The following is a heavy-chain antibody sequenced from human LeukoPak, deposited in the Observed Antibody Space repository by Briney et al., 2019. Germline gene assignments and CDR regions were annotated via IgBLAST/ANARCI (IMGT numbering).Heavy chain of an antibody. Sequence: SVKVSCKAYGGTFSSYAISWVRQAPGQGLEWMGGIIPIFGTANYAQKFQGRVTITADESTSTAYMELSSLRSEDTAVYYCAREDIVVVPGEAHYYYYGMDVWGQGTTVTVSS. CDR3: AREDIVVVPGEAHYYYYGMDV. CDR1: GGTFSSYA. J-gene: IGHJ6*02. V-gene: IGHV1-69*13. CDR2: IIPIFGTA. D-gene: IGHD2-2*01.